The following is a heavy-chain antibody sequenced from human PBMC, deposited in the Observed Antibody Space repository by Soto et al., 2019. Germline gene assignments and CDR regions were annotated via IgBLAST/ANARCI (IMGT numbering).Heavy chain of an antibody. CDR1: GGSISSSTW. J-gene: IGHJ3*02. CDR2: IYHSGST. CDR3: AVAAAATGVENDAFDI. Sequence: SETLSLTCAVSGGSISSSTWWSWVRQPPGKGLEWIWEIYHSGSTNYNPSLKSRVTIAVDKSKKPFSLKLSSVTAADTAVYYGAVAAAATGVENDAFDIWGQGTMVTV. V-gene: IGHV4-4*02. D-gene: IGHD6-13*01.